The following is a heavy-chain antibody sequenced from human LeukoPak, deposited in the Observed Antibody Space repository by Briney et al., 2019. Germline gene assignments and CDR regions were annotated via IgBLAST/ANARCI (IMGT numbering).Heavy chain of an antibody. CDR1: GFTFSSYA. D-gene: IGHD4-23*01. V-gene: IGHV3-23*01. Sequence: GGSLRLSCAASGFTFSSYAMSWVRQAPGKGLEWVSAISGSGGSTYYADSVKSRFAISRDNSKNTLYLQMNSLRAEDTAVYYCAKDTDYGGNSVDAFDIWGQGTMVTVSS. CDR2: ISGSGGST. CDR3: AKDTDYGGNSVDAFDI. J-gene: IGHJ3*02.